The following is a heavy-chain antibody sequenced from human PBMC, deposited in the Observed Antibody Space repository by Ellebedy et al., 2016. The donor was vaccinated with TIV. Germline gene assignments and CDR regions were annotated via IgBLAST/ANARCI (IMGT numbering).Heavy chain of an antibody. V-gene: IGHV3-23*01. J-gene: IGHJ3*02. D-gene: IGHD1-26*01. Sequence: GESLKISCVVSGFIFTDYAMSWVRQAPGKGLEWVSCFGISGDTTYYADSVKGRFTISRDNSKNTLYLRMDSLRVEDTAIYYCADDPWGVGPAFDIWGQGTMVTVSS. CDR2: FGISGDTT. CDR1: GFIFTDYA. CDR3: ADDPWGVGPAFDI.